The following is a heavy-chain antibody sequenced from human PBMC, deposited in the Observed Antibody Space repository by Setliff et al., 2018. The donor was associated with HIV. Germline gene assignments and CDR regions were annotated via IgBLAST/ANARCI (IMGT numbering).Heavy chain of an antibody. J-gene: IGHJ4*02. CDR2: IYNSAST. V-gene: IGHV4-39*02. CDR3: ARTSYNFWGGPDS. D-gene: IGHD3-3*01. Sequence: SETLSLTCTVSGASINSGYDYWVWIRQPPGRGLQWIGSIYNSASTYYSPSLKRRVIMSVDTSKNRFSLRLSSVSAADTAVYYCARTSYNFWGGPDSWGQGTLVTVSS. CDR1: GASINSGYDY.